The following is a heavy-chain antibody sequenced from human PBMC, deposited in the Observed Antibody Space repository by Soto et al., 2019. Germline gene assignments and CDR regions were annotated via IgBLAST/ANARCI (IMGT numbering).Heavy chain of an antibody. Sequence: EVQLVESGGGLVKPGGSLRLSCAASGFTFRSFTMNWVRQAPGKGLEWVSTISSNSAYIYYTDALRGRFTMSRDNAKNSLHLQMNSLRAEETAVYYCTRDASRDSSARGWFDPWGPGTLVTVFS. CDR2: ISSNSAYI. J-gene: IGHJ5*02. CDR1: GFTFRSFT. V-gene: IGHV3-21*02. D-gene: IGHD6-13*01. CDR3: TRDASRDSSARGWFDP.